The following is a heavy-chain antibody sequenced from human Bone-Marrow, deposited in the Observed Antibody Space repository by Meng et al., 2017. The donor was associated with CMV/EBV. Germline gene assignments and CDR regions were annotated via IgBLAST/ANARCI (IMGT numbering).Heavy chain of an antibody. V-gene: IGHV4-39*07. CDR1: GGSISSGNYY. CDR2: IFYSGTT. D-gene: IGHD1-26*01. Sequence: GSPRLSCIVSGGSISSGNYYWGWIRQPPGKGLEWIGSIFYSGTTYYNPSLKSRATMSIDTSKNQLSLKVTSVTAADTAVYYCARRGRSGSLNWFDPWGPGTLVTVSS. J-gene: IGHJ5*02. CDR3: ARRGRSGSLNWFDP.